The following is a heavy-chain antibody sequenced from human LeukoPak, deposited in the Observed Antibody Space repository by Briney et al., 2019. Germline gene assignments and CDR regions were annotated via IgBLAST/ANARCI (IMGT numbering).Heavy chain of an antibody. V-gene: IGHV3-23*01. Sequence: GGSLRLSCAASGFTFDDYAMHWVRQAPGKGLEWVSTISGSGYNTHYPDSVRGRFTISRDNSKNTLYLHMNGLRAEDTAVYYCAKATSVTGGWFDPWGQGTLVTVSS. CDR3: AKATSVTGGWFDP. CDR2: ISGSGYNT. CDR1: GFTFDDYA. D-gene: IGHD4-17*01. J-gene: IGHJ5*02.